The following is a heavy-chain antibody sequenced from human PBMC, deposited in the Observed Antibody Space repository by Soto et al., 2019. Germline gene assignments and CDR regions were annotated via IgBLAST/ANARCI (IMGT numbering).Heavy chain of an antibody. J-gene: IGHJ3*02. CDR3: TKATATSGGAFEI. V-gene: IGHV3-23*01. CDR2: ILVGGST. D-gene: IGHD1-1*01. Sequence: EVQMLESGGGLAQPGGSLRLSCAVSGFICSSYDMSWVRQAPGKGLEWVSTILVGGSTHYEDSVKGRFTICRYTSKNTVYLQMNSLTAGDTAFYYCTKATATSGGAFEIYGQGTMVTVSS. CDR1: GFICSSYD.